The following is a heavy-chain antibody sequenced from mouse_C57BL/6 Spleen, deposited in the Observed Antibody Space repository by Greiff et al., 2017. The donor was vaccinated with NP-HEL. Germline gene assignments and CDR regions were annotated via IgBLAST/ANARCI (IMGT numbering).Heavy chain of an antibody. CDR3: ARPPIYYDYDGTLYFDV. J-gene: IGHJ1*03. V-gene: IGHV1-64*01. Sequence: VQLQQSGAELVKPGASVKLSCKASGYTFTSYWMHWVKQRPGQGLEWIGMIHPNSGSTNYNEKFKSKATLTVDKSSSTAYMQLSSLTSEDSAVYYCARPPIYYDYDGTLYFDVWGTGTTVTVSS. CDR1: GYTFTSYW. CDR2: IHPNSGST. D-gene: IGHD2-4*01.